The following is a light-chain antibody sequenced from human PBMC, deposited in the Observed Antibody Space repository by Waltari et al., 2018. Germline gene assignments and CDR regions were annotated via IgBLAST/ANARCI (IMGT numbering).Light chain of an antibody. CDR2: DAS. CDR1: QDITTS. Sequence: DLQLSKSPSSLYVAVGARVTITCQATQDITTSLSWFQQKPGKAPQLLIYDASSLQAGVPSRFSGTGSGTAFSCTITSLQPEDSATYYCQHYHRLPYTFGRGTKLQIK. J-gene: IGKJ2*01. V-gene: IGKV1-33*01. CDR3: QHYHRLPYT.